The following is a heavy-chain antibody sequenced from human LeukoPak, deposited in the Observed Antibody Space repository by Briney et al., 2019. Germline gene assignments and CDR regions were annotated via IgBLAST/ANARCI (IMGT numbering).Heavy chain of an antibody. Sequence: SQTLSLTCTVSGGSTSSGGYYWSWLRQPPGKGLEWIGYIYHSGTTYYNPSLKSRVTISVDRSKNQFSLKLSSVTAADTAVYYCARGRGGYSSSWYGAFDIWGQGTMVTVSS. CDR2: IYHSGTT. D-gene: IGHD6-13*01. V-gene: IGHV4-30-2*01. CDR1: GGSTSSGGYY. J-gene: IGHJ3*02. CDR3: ARGRGGYSSSWYGAFDI.